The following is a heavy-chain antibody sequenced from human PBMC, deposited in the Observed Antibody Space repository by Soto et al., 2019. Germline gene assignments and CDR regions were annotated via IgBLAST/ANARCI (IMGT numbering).Heavy chain of an antibody. Sequence: EVQLVESGGGLVQPGGSLRLSCAASGFTFSTYWMNWVRQAPGKGLVWVSRVNSDGSSTSYADSVKGRFTVSRDNTKNTLYLQMNSLRAEETAAYYCARPTTAYSSSSHFYYYGMDVWGQGTTVTVSS. CDR3: ARPTTAYSSSSHFYYYGMDV. CDR1: GFTFSTYW. J-gene: IGHJ6*02. V-gene: IGHV3-74*01. D-gene: IGHD6-6*01. CDR2: VNSDGSST.